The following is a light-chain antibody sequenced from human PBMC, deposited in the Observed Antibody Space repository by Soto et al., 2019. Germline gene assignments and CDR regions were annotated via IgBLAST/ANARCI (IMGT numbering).Light chain of an antibody. V-gene: IGLV1-44*01. CDR2: SDN. CDR3: QSYDSTLSARYV. CDR1: SSNIGSNS. Sequence: QSVLTQPPSASGTPGQRVTISCSGSSSNIGSNSVNWYHQVAGTAPKLLIHSDNQRPSGVPDRFSGSKSGTSASLAITGLQAEDEGDYYCQSYDSTLSARYVFGTGTKLTVL. J-gene: IGLJ1*01.